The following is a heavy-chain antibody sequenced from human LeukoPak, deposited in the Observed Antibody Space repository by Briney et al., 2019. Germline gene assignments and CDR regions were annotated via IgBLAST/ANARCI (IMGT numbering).Heavy chain of an antibody. CDR1: GFTFSSYA. CDR3: AKDLEKYIYIVATPDY. V-gene: IGHV3-23*01. Sequence: PGGSLRLSCAASGFTFSSYAMSWVRQAPGKGLEWVSAISGSGGSTYYADSVKGRFTISRDNSKNTLYLQMNSLRAEDTAVYYCAKDLEKYIYIVATPDYWGQGTLVTVSS. J-gene: IGHJ4*02. CDR2: ISGSGGST. D-gene: IGHD5-12*01.